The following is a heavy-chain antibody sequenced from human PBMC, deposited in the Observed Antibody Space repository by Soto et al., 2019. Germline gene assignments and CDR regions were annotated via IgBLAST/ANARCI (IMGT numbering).Heavy chain of an antibody. J-gene: IGHJ1*01. V-gene: IGHV4-4*02. D-gene: IGHD6-13*01. CDR1: GGSISSSNW. CDR2: IYHSGST. Sequence: SETLSLTCAVSGGSISSSNWWSWVRQPPGKGLEWIGEIYHSGSTNYNPSLKSRVTISVDKSKNQFSLKLSSVTAADTAVYYCARVEGDIAAAGEYFQHWGQGTLVTVSS. CDR3: ARVEGDIAAAGEYFQH.